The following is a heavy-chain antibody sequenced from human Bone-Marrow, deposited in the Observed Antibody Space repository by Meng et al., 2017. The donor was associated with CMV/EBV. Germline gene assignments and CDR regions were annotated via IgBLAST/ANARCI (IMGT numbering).Heavy chain of an antibody. V-gene: IGHV5-51*07. J-gene: IGHJ4*01. D-gene: IGHD3-22*01. CDR1: GYSFTTYW. CDR2: IYPGDSDA. CDR3: ARGGDYDSSTQDN. Sequence: KVSCKGSGYSFTTYWSGWVHQMLGKGLEWVGIIYPGDSDARYSTSFEGQFTISADKSSSTAYLQWSSLKASDTAKYCSARGGDYDSSTQDNWGQGTLVTVSS.